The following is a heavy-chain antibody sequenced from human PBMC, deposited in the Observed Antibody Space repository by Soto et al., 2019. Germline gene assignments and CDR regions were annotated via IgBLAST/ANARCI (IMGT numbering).Heavy chain of an antibody. CDR2: ISANSGNT. CDR3: ARDSGSSWYGDYDY. Sequence: GASVKVSCKASGYTFTSYYMHWVRQAPGQGLEWMGWISANSGNTHYAQKLQGRVTMTTDTSTSTAYMELRSLRSDDTAVYYCARDSGSSWYGDYDYWGQGTLVTVSS. CDR1: GYTFTSYY. V-gene: IGHV1-18*04. D-gene: IGHD6-13*01. J-gene: IGHJ4*02.